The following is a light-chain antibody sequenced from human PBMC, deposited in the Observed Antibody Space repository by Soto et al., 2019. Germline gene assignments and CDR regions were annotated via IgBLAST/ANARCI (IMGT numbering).Light chain of an antibody. CDR2: SNN. Sequence: QPVLTQPPSASGTPGQRVTISCSGSSSNIGSNTVNWYQQLPGTAPKLLIYSNNQRPSGVPDRFPGSKSGTSASLAISGLQSEDEADYYCAAWDDSLNGPVFGGGTKLTVL. CDR3: AAWDDSLNGPV. V-gene: IGLV1-44*01. CDR1: SSNIGSNT. J-gene: IGLJ2*01.